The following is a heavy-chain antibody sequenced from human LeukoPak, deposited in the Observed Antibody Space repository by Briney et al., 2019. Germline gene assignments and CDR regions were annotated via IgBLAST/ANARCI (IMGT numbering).Heavy chain of an antibody. CDR1: GYTFTGYY. J-gene: IGHJ4*02. V-gene: IGHV1-2*02. D-gene: IGHD2-15*01. Sequence: GASVKVSCKASGYTFTGYYMHWVRQAPGQGLEWMGWINPNSGGTNYAQKFQGRVTMTRDTSISTIYVDLSSLTSDDTAVYYCARDYRPTDCSGGDCPYYYFGYWGQGTLVTVSS. CDR2: INPNSGGT. CDR3: ARDYRPTDCSGGDCPYYYFGY.